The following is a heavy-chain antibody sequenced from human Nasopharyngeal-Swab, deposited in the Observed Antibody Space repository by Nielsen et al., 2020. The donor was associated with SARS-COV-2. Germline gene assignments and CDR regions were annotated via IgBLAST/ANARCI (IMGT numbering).Heavy chain of an antibody. V-gene: IGHV1-2*02. D-gene: IGHD3-22*01. CDR1: GYTLTGYY. J-gene: IGHJ4*02. CDR3: ARDYYDNYDSDY. CDR2: INPHSRGT. Sequence: SVKVSCKASGYTLTGYYMHWVRQAPGQGLEWMGWINPHSRGTKYAQKFQGRVTMTSDTSINTAYMELRRLRSDDTAVYYCARDYYDNYDSDYWGQGTLVTVSS.